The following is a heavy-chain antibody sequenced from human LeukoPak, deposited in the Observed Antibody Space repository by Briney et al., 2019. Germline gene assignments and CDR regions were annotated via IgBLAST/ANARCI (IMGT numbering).Heavy chain of an antibody. CDR3: ARAEAYCGGDCYFFGY. CDR2: INPSGGST. D-gene: IGHD2-21*02. J-gene: IGHJ4*02. CDR1: GYTFTSYY. V-gene: IGHV1-46*01. Sequence: ASVKVSCKASGYTFTSYYMHWVRQAPGQGLEWMGIINPSGGSTSYAQKFQGRVTMTRDTSTSTVYMELSSLRSEDTAVYYCARAEAYCGGDCYFFGYWGQGTLVTVSS.